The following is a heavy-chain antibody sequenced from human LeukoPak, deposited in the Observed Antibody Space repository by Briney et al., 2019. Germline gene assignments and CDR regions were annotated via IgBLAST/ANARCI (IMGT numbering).Heavy chain of an antibody. Sequence: GGSLRLPCAASGFTFSSYEMNWVRQAPGKGLECVALISYDGATKFYIDSVKGRFIISRDNSANTLYLHIDTLLPEDTAFYYCVRDVDTWRGPYFDLWGRGILVFVSS. V-gene: IGHV3-30*04. CDR3: VRDVDTWRGPYFDL. J-gene: IGHJ2*01. CDR2: ISYDGATK. D-gene: IGHD3-3*01. CDR1: GFTFSSYE.